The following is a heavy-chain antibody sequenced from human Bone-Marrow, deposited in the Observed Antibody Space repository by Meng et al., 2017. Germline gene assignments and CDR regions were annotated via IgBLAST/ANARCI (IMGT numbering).Heavy chain of an antibody. CDR2: MNPNSGNT. J-gene: IGHJ4*02. V-gene: IGHV1-8*01. D-gene: IGHD6-13*01. Sequence: SVTVSCKASGYTFTSYDINWVRQATGQGLEWMGWMNPNSGNTGYAQKFQGRVTMTRNTSISTAYMELSSLRSEDTAVYYCARVRLGYSSSWYFWGQGTLVTVSS. CDR3: ARVRLGYSSSWYF. CDR1: GYTFTSYD.